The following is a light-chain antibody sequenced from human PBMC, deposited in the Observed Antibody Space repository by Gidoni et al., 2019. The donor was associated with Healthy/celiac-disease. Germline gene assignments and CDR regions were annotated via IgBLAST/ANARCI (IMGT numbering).Light chain of an antibody. V-gene: IGLV1-40*01. CDR3: QSYDSSLSGPVV. CDR1: SSNIGAGYD. CDR2: GNS. Sequence: QSVLTQPPSVSGAPGQRVPISCTGSSSNIGAGYDVHWYQQLPGTAPKLLIYGNSNRPSGVTDRFSGSKSGTSASLAITGLQAEDEADYYCQSYDSSLSGPVVFGGGTKLTVL. J-gene: IGLJ2*01.